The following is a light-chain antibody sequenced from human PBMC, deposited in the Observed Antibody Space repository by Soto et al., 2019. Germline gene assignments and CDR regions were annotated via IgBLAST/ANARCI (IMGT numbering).Light chain of an antibody. V-gene: IGKV1-12*01. Sequence: DIPMTQSPSSVSASVGDRVTITCRASQGVSTWLAWYQQKPGKAPNLLIYTASSLQSGVPSRFSGSGSGTDFTLTINGLQPEDCATYYCQQAASFPITFGQGTRLEIK. J-gene: IGKJ5*01. CDR3: QQAASFPIT. CDR2: TAS. CDR1: QGVSTW.